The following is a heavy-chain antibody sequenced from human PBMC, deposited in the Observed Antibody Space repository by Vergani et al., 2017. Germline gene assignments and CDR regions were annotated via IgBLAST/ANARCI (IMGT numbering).Heavy chain of an antibody. CDR1: GFTFSSYW. CDR2: IKQGGSEK. D-gene: IGHD6-19*01. J-gene: IGHJ3*02. CDR3: ARDKGGGWFDI. Sequence: EVQLVESGGGLVQPGGSLRLSCAASGFTFSSYWMSWVRQAPGKGLEWVANIKQGGSEKYYVDSVTGRLTISSDNAKNSLYLQMKSLRAEDTAVYYCARDKGGGWFDIWGQGTMVTVSS. V-gene: IGHV3-7*04.